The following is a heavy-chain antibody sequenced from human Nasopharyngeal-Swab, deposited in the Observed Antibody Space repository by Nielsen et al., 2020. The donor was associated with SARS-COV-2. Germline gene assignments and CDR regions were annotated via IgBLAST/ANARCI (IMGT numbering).Heavy chain of an antibody. D-gene: IGHD2-15*01. CDR1: GGSISSYY. CDR2: IYYSGST. J-gene: IGHJ6*03. CDR3: ARHGPQYCSGGSCYSGTQNYYYYYMDV. Sequence: SETLSLTCTVSGGSISSYYWSWTRQPPGKGLEWIGYIYYSGSTNYNPSLKSRVTISVDTSKNQFSLKLSSVTAADTAVYYCARHGPQYCSGGSCYSGTQNYYYYYMDVWGKGTTVTVSS. V-gene: IGHV4-59*08.